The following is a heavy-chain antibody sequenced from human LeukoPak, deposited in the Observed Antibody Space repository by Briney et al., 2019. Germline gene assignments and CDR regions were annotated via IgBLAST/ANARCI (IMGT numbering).Heavy chain of an antibody. Sequence: ASVKVSCKASGYTFTGYYMHWVRQATGQGLEWMGWMNPNSGNTGYAQKFQGRVTITRNTSISTAYMELSSLRSEDTAVYYCARADTVIASYYYYMDVWGKGTTVTVSS. CDR3: ARADTVIASYYYYMDV. CDR2: MNPNSGNT. D-gene: IGHD4-17*01. V-gene: IGHV1-8*03. CDR1: GYTFTGYY. J-gene: IGHJ6*03.